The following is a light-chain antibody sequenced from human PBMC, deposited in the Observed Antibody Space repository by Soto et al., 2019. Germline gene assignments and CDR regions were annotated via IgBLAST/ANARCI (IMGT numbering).Light chain of an antibody. V-gene: IGKV3-20*01. J-gene: IGKJ2*01. CDR2: GAS. CDR1: QSLNINK. Sequence: EIVLTQSPGTLSVSPGEVASLSCRANQSLNINKLAWYQQKPGQAPRLLIYGASSRATDVPDRFRGSGSGTDFHLIINRLEPEDFAVYYCQQYGSSPPYTFGQGTKREIK. CDR3: QQYGSSPPYT.